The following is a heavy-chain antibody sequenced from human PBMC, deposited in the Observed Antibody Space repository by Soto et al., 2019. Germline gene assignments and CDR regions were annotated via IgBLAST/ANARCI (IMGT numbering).Heavy chain of an antibody. D-gene: IGHD3-10*01. CDR3: AHSPLHYYGSGLPWYFDL. Sequence: QITLKESGPTLVKPTQTLTLTCTFSGFSLSTSGVGVGWIRQPPGKALEWLALIYWDDDKRYSPSLKSRLTITKDTSKNQVVLTMTNMDPVDTATYYCAHSPLHYYGSGLPWYFDLWDRGTLVTVSS. V-gene: IGHV2-5*02. CDR1: GFSLSTSGVG. CDR2: IYWDDDK. J-gene: IGHJ2*01.